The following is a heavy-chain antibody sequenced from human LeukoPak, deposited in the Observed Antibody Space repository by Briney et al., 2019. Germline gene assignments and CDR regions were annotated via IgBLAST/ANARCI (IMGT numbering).Heavy chain of an antibody. CDR1: GFTFSSYS. CDR3: ARAYYDSSGEKTDAFDI. V-gene: IGHV3-21*01. CDR2: ISSSSSYI. D-gene: IGHD3-22*01. Sequence: GGSLRLSCAASGFTFSSYSMNWVRQAPGKGLEWVSSISSSSSYIYYAASVKGRFTISRDNAKNSLYLQMNSLGAEDTAMYYCARAYYDSSGEKTDAFDIWGQGTMVTVSS. J-gene: IGHJ3*02.